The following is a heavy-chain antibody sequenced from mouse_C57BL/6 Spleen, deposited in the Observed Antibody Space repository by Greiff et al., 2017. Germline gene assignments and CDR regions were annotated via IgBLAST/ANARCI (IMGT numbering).Heavy chain of an antibody. D-gene: IGHD2-3*01. CDR3: ARSDGYYVSFDY. CDR2: IDPSDSYT. Sequence: QVQLQQPGAELVKPGASVKLSCKASGYTFTSYWMQWVKQRPGQGLEWIGEIDPSDSYTNYNQKFKGKATLTVDTSSSTAYMQLSSLTSEDSAVYYCARSDGYYVSFDYWGQGTTLTVSS. CDR1: GYTFTSYW. V-gene: IGHV1-50*01. J-gene: IGHJ2*01.